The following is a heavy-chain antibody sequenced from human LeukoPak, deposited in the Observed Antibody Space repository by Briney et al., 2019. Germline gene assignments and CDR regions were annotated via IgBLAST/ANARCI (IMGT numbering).Heavy chain of an antibody. J-gene: IGHJ4*02. Sequence: GGSLRLSCAASGFTFSSYAMSWVRQAPGKGLEWVGRIKSESAGGTTDYVASVKGRFTISRDESKNTLYLQMNSLKTEDTAVYYCTGPPGWGQGTLVTVSS. CDR2: IKSESAGGTT. V-gene: IGHV3-15*01. CDR3: TGPPG. CDR1: GFTFSSYA.